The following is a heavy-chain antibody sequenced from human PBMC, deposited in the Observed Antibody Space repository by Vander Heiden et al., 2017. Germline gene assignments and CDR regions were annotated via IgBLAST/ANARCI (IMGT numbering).Heavy chain of an antibody. D-gene: IGHD6-19*01. CDR3: ARDLPPTVGSGWQKGAFDI. CDR2: IIPIFGTA. Sequence: QVQPVQSGAEVKKPGSSVKVSCKASDGTISSYAIGWVRQAPGQGLEWMGGIIPIFGTANYAQKFQGRVTITADESTSTAYMELSSLRSEDTAVYYCARDLPPTVGSGWQKGAFDIWGQGTMVTVSS. CDR1: DGTISSYA. J-gene: IGHJ3*02. V-gene: IGHV1-69*01.